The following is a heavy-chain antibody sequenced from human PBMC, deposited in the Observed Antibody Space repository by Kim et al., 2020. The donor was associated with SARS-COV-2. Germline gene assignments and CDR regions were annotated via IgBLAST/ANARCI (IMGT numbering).Heavy chain of an antibody. J-gene: IGHJ5*02. D-gene: IGHD3-3*01. Sequence: YNPSLKSRVTISVDTSKNQLSLNVSSVTAADTAVYYCARGGFGVVNWFDPWGQGTLVTVSS. CDR3: ARGGFGVVNWFDP. V-gene: IGHV4-34*01.